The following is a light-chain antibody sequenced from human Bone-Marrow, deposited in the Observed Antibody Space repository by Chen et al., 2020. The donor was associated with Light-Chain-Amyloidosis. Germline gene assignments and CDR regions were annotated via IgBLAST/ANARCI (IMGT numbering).Light chain of an antibody. CDR1: QSVSSY. J-gene: IGKJ5*01. V-gene: IGKV3-11*01. CDR3: QQRSNWSIT. Sequence: EIVLTQSPATLSLSPGERATLSCRASQSVSSYLAWYQQKPGQAPRLLIYDASNRATGIPARVSVSGSGTDFTLTIRSLEPDDVAGYYCQQRSNWSITFGQGTRLEIK. CDR2: DAS.